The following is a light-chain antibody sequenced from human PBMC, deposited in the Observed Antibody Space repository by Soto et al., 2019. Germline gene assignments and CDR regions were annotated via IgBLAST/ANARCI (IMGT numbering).Light chain of an antibody. V-gene: IGKV3-11*01. CDR3: QQRSSSIT. J-gene: IGKJ5*01. CDR1: QSVSSS. CDR2: DAS. Sequence: EIVLTQSPVTLSLSPGERATLSCRASQSVSSSLAWYQQKPGQAPRLLTYDASNTATGIPARFSGSGSGTDFTLTISSLEPEAFAISYCQQRSSSITFGQGTRLETK.